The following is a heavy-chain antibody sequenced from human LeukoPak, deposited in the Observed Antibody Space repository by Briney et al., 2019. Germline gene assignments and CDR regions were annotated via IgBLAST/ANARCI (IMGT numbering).Heavy chain of an antibody. CDR1: GYTFTSYG. D-gene: IGHD3-22*01. CDR3: ARGGLGYGDYYDSSGYSNFDY. J-gene: IGHJ4*02. Sequence: ASVKVSCKASGYTFTSYGISWVRQAPGQWLEWMGWISAYNGSTHYAQKLQGRVTMTTDTSTSTAYMELRSLRSDDTAVYYCARGGLGYGDYYDSSGYSNFDYWGQGTLVTVSS. V-gene: IGHV1-18*01. CDR2: ISAYNGST.